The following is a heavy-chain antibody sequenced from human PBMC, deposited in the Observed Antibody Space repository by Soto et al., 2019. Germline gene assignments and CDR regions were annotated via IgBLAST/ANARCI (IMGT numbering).Heavy chain of an antibody. D-gene: IGHD3-22*01. CDR1: GFTFSSYG. V-gene: IGHV3-33*01. J-gene: IGHJ6*02. CDR3: ARDSTEIYYDSSNPPYYYYGMDV. CDR2: IWYDGSNK. Sequence: QVQLVESGGGVVQPGRSLRLSCAASGFTFSSYGMHWVRQAPGKGLEWVAVIWYDGSNKYYADSVKGRFTISRDNSKNTLYLQMNSLRAEDTAVYYCARDSTEIYYDSSNPPYYYYGMDVWGQGTTVTVSS.